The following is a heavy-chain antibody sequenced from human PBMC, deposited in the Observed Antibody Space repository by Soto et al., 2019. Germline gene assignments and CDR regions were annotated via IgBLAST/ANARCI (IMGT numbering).Heavy chain of an antibody. CDR2: IWYDGSNK. V-gene: IGHV3-33*01. CDR1: GFTFSSYG. D-gene: IGHD3-10*01. J-gene: IGHJ4*02. Sequence: LRLSCAASGFTFSSYGMHWVRQAPGKGLEWVAVIWYDGSNKYYADSVKGRFTISRDNSKNTLYLQMNSLRAEDTAVYYCARGPTPYYYGSGSPPHYFDYWGQGTLVTVSS. CDR3: ARGPTPYYYGSGSPPHYFDY.